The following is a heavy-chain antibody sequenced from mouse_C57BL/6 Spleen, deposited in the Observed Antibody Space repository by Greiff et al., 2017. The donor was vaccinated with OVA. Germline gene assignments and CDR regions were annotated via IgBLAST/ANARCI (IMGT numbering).Heavy chain of an antibody. CDR2: IDPSDSYT. CDR3: ARPRGAMDY. CDR1: GYTFTSYW. Sequence: QVQLQQPGAELVMPGASVKLSCKASGYTFTSYWMHWVKQRPGQGLEWIGEIDPSDSYTNYNQKFKGKSTLTVDKSSSTAYMQLSSLTSEDSAVYYCARPRGAMDYWGQGTSVTVSS. V-gene: IGHV1-69*01. J-gene: IGHJ4*01.